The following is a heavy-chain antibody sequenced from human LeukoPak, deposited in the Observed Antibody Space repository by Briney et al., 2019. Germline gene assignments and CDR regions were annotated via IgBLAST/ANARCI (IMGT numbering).Heavy chain of an antibody. V-gene: IGHV4-31*03. CDR3: ARGLIGRKAAAGRGDAFDI. D-gene: IGHD6-13*01. Sequence: SQTLSLTCTVSGGSISSGGYYWSWIRQHPGKGLEWIGYIYYSGSTYYNPSLKSRVTISVDTSKNQFSLKLSSVTAADTAVYYCARGLIGRKAAAGRGDAFDIWGQGTMVTVSS. CDR1: GGSISSGGYY. J-gene: IGHJ3*02. CDR2: IYYSGST.